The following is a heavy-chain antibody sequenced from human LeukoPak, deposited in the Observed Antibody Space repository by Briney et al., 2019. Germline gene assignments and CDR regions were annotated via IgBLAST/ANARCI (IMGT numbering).Heavy chain of an antibody. D-gene: IGHD2-15*01. CDR1: GFTFSSYA. V-gene: IGHV3-23*01. Sequence: GGSLRLSCAASGFTFSSYAMSWVRQAPGKGLEWVSTLSGSGASTSYADSVKGRFTISRDNSKHTLYLQMNSLRAEDTARYYCAKQKGYCSGGSCYYSDYWGQGTLVTVSS. CDR2: LSGSGAST. J-gene: IGHJ4*02. CDR3: AKQKGYCSGGSCYYSDY.